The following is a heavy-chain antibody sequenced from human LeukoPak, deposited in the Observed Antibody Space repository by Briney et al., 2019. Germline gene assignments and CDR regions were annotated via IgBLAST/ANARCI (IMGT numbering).Heavy chain of an antibody. D-gene: IGHD5-12*01. CDR1: GFTFSSYG. CDR3: AKDLRGYSGYDSTFDY. Sequence: TGGSLRLSCAASGFTFSSYGMHWVRQAPGKGLEWVAFIRYDGSNKYYADSVKGRFTISRDNSKNTLYLQMNSLRAEDTAVYYCAKDLRGYSGYDSTFDYWGQGTLVTVSS. CDR2: IRYDGSNK. J-gene: IGHJ4*02. V-gene: IGHV3-30*02.